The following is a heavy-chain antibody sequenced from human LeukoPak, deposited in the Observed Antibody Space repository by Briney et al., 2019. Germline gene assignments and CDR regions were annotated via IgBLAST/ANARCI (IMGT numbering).Heavy chain of an antibody. J-gene: IGHJ1*01. D-gene: IGHD1-26*01. V-gene: IGHV3-11*04. CDR3: ARGEESPGDFQH. CDR2: ISSSGGDSGTTI. Sequence: GGSLRLSCAASGFTFSDYYMSWIRQAPGKGLEWVSSISSSGGDSGTTIYYTDSVKGRFTISRDNAKNSLYLQMNSLRAEDTAVYYCARGEESPGDFQHWGQGTLVTVSS. CDR1: GFTFSDYY.